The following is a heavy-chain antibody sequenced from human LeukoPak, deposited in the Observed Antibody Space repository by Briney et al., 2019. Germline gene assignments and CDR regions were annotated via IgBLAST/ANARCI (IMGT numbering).Heavy chain of an antibody. CDR3: AKVRGYAYGYFDS. V-gene: IGHV3-9*01. CDR2: ITWNSGIK. Sequence: PGRSLRLSCAASGFTFDDYAMYWVRQAPGKGLEWVSGITWNSGIKDYADSVKGRFTISRDNAKNSLYLQMNSLRVEDTALYYCAKVRGYAYGYFDSWGQRTLVTVSS. CDR1: GFTFDDYA. D-gene: IGHD5-18*01. J-gene: IGHJ4*02.